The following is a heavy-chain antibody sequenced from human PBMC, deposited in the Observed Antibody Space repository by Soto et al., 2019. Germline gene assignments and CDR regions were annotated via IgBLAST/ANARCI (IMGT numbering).Heavy chain of an antibody. CDR1: GGTFSSYA. V-gene: IGHV1-69*06. CDR2: IIPIFGTA. D-gene: IGHD3-22*01. CDR3: ARGDSSGSLAAFDY. J-gene: IGHJ4*02. Sequence: GASVKVSCKASGGTFSSYAISWVRQAPGQGLEWMGGIIPIFGTANYAQKFQGRVTITADKSTSTAYMELSSLRSEDTAVYYCARGDSSGSLAAFDYWGQGTLVTVSS.